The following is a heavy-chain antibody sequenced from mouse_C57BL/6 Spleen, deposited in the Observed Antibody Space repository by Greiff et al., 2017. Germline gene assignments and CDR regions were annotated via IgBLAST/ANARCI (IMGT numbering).Heavy chain of an antibody. CDR2: LDPSDSFP. CDR1: GYTFTSYW. J-gene: IGHJ4*01. CDR3: ARDLRMDY. V-gene: IGHV1-69*01. Sequence: VQLQQPGAELVMPGASVKLSCKASGYTFTSYWMHWVKQRPGQGLEWIGELDPSDSFPNYNQQFKGKSTLTVDKSSSTAYMQLSSLTSEDSAVYDGARDLRMDYWGQGTSVTVAS.